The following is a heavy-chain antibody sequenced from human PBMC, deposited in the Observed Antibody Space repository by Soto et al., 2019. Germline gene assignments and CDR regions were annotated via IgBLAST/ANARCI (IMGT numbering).Heavy chain of an antibody. V-gene: IGHV1-69*01. D-gene: IGHD2-15*01. CDR1: GGTFSSYA. CDR2: IIPIFGTA. CDR3: ARCVSCSGGSGDPYYYYDYCMDV. Sequence: QVQLVQSGAEVKKPGSSVKVSCTASGGTFSSYAISWVRQAPGQGLEWMGGIIPIFGTANYAQKFQGRVTISANESTSTAYMELSSLRSEDTAVYYCARCVSCSGGSGDPYYYYDYCMDVWGQGTTVTVSS. J-gene: IGHJ6*02.